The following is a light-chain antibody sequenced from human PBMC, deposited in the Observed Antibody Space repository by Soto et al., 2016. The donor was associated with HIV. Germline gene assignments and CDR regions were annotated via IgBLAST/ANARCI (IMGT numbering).Light chain of an antibody. V-gene: IGKV1-5*03. CDR2: KAS. J-gene: IGKJ4*01. CDR3: QQSYSTPLT. CDR1: QSISSW. Sequence: DIQMTQSPSTLSASVGDTVSISCRASQSISSWLAWYQQEPGKAPKLLIYKASTLQSGVPSRFSGTGSGTEFTLTISSLQPDDFATYYCQQSYSTPLTFGGGTKVEIK.